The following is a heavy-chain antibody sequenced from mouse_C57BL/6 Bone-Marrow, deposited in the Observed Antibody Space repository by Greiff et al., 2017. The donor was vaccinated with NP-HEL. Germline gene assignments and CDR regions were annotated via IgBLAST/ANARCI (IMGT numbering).Heavy chain of an antibody. J-gene: IGHJ2*01. CDR1: GYSITSGYY. CDR3: ARGDPYLFDY. CDR2: ISYDGSN. V-gene: IGHV3-6*01. Sequence: EVQRVESGPGLVKPSQSLSLTCSVTGYSITSGYYWNWIRQFPGNKLEWMGYISYDGSNNYNPSLKNRISITRDTSKNQFFLKLNSVTTEDTATYYCARGDPYLFDYWGQGTTLTVSS.